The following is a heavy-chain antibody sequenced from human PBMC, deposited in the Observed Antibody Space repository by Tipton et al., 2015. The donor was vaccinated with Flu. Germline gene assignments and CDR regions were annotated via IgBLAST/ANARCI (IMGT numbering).Heavy chain of an antibody. V-gene: IGHV4-61*08. J-gene: IGHJ4*02. CDR3: ARDYYGSLDY. CDR1: GDSVRSSDYC. Sequence: TLSLTCTVSGDSVRSSDYCWSWIRQPPGKGLEWIAYDYCNGNNNYNPSLKSRVTVAVDTSKSQFSLELTSVTAADTAIYFCARDYYGSLDYWGQGLLVTVSS. CDR2: DYCNGNN. D-gene: IGHD3-22*01.